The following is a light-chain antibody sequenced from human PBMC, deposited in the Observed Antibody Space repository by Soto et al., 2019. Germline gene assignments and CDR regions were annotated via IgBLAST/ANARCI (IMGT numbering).Light chain of an antibody. CDR1: NSDVGAYNN. CDR3: SSYTSSSTFV. Sequence: QSVLTQPASVSGSPGQSITISCTGTNSDVGAYNNVSWYQQHQDKAPKLMIYEVNNRPSGVSNRFSGSKSDNTASLTISGLQAEDEADYYCSSYTSSSTFVFGTGTKLTVL. V-gene: IGLV2-14*01. J-gene: IGLJ1*01. CDR2: EVN.